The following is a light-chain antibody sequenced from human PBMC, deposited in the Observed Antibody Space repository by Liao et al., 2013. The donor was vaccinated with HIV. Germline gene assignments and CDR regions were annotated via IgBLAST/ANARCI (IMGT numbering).Light chain of an antibody. CDR1: VLTKKY. V-gene: IGLV3-27*01. Sequence: SYELTQPSSVSVSPGQTARITCSGDVLTKKYARWFQQKPGQAPVVVICKDSERPSGIPERFSGSNSGTTVTLTISGAQVEDEADYYCYSAADNNVGLVFGGGTKLTVL. J-gene: IGLJ2*01. CDR3: YSAADNNVGLV. CDR2: KDS.